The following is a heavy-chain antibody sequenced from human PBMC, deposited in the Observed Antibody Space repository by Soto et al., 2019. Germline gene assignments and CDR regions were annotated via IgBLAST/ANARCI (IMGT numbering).Heavy chain of an antibody. D-gene: IGHD2-21*02. J-gene: IGHJ4*02. CDR2: ISSTSSNI. Sequence: EVQLVESGGGLVKPGGSLRLSCAASGFSFSSYSMNWVRQAPGKGLEWVSSISSTSSNIYYTDSVKGRFTISRDNAQNSLYLQMNSLRGDDTAVYYYTREGCGGDCQSDYWGQGTLVTVSS. V-gene: IGHV3-21*02. CDR3: TREGCGGDCQSDY. CDR1: GFSFSSYS.